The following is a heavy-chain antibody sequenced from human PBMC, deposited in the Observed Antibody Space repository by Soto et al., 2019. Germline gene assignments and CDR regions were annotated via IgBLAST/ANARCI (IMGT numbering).Heavy chain of an antibody. D-gene: IGHD6-13*01. V-gene: IGHV3-30-3*01. CDR3: ASWGAVIAAAPYYFDY. J-gene: IGHJ4*02. Sequence: PGGSLRLSCAASGFTFSSYAMHWVRQAPGKGLEWVAVISYDGSIKYYADSVKGRFTISRDNSKNTLYLQMNSLRAEDTAVYYCASWGAVIAAAPYYFDYWGQGTLVTVSS. CDR2: ISYDGSIK. CDR1: GFTFSSYA.